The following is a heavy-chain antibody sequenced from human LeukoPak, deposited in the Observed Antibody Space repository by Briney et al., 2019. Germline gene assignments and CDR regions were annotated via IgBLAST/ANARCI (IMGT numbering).Heavy chain of an antibody. CDR2: ISFDGTNK. V-gene: IGHV3-30-3*02. J-gene: IGHJ1*01. CDR1: GFTFSTYA. D-gene: IGHD6-13*01. CDR3: AKPYRSSSWYGEAEYFQH. Sequence: GGSLRLPCAASGFTFSTYAMHWVRQAPGKGLEWVAVISFDGTNKYYADSVKGRFTISRDNSKNTLYLQMNSLRAGDTALYYCAKPYRSSSWYGEAEYFQHWGQGTLVTVSS.